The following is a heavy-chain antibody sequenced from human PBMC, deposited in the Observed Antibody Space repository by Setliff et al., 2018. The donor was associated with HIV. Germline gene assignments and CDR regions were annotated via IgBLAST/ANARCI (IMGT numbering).Heavy chain of an antibody. V-gene: IGHV5-51*01. Sequence: PGESLKISCKGSGYNFANYWIGWVRQMPGKGLEWMGLIYCGDSRTRYSPSFQGQVTISADESISTAYLQWRSLKASDTAVYYCARRGNYYASAFDYWGQGTPVTVSS. J-gene: IGHJ4*02. CDR2: IYCGDSRT. D-gene: IGHD3-10*01. CDR1: GYNFANYW. CDR3: ARRGNYYASAFDY.